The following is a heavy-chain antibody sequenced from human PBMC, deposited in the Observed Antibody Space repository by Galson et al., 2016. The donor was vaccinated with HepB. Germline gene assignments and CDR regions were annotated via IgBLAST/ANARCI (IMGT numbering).Heavy chain of an antibody. J-gene: IGHJ4*02. CDR1: GFPFSSYS. V-gene: IGHV3-74*01. Sequence: SLRLSCTASGFPFSSYSMHWVRPAPGKGLVWVSRITSDGSTTTYADSVKGRFTISRDNTKNTLYLQMNSLRVEDTAVYYCVRRREKDYWGQGTLVTVSS. CDR3: VRRREKDY. CDR2: ITSDGSTT. D-gene: IGHD1-26*01.